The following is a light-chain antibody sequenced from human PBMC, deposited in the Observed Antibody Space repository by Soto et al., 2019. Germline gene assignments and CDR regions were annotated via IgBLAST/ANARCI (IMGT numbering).Light chain of an antibody. CDR1: QSVTSSY. Sequence: IVLTQSPGTLSLSPGERATLSCRASQSVTSSYLAWYQRKPGQAPRLLIFAASTRATGIPDRFSGSGSGKDFTLTISTLEPEDFALYYCQQYGSTPPTFGQGTKVEIK. CDR2: AAS. V-gene: IGKV3-20*01. J-gene: IGKJ2*01. CDR3: QQYGSTPPT.